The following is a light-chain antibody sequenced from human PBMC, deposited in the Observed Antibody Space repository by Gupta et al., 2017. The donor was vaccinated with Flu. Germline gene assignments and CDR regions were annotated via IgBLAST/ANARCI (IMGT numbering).Light chain of an antibody. CDR1: SSDVGGYNF. V-gene: IGLV2-23*02. CDR2: DVT. CDR3: CSYAGGMTSV. J-gene: IGLJ1*01. Sequence: QSALTQPASVSGSPGQSITISCTGLSSDVGGYNFVSWYQQHPGKAPKLMIYDVTKRPSGVSNRFSGSKSGNTASLTISGLQAEDEADYYCCSYAGGMTSVFGTGTKVTVL.